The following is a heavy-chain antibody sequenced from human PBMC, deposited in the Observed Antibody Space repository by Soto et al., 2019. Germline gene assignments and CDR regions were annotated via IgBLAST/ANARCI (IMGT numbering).Heavy chain of an antibody. J-gene: IGHJ3*02. D-gene: IGHD3-22*01. Sequence: SETLSLTCTVSGGSVSSHYWSWIRQPAGKGLEWIGRVYNTGSTNYNPSLRSRVTMSVGTSRNQFSLTLTSVTAADTAMYYCAREGLGYDRSGLYRYDAFDIWGQGTMVTVSS. V-gene: IGHV4-4*07. CDR1: GGSVSSHY. CDR3: AREGLGYDRSGLYRYDAFDI. CDR2: VYNTGST.